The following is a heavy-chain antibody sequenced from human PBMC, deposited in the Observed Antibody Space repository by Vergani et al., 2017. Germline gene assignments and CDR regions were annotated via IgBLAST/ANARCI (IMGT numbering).Heavy chain of an antibody. Sequence: QVQLQESGPGLVKPSETLSLTCTVSGGSISSHYWSWIRQPPGKGLEWIGYIYYSGSTNYNPSLKSRVTISVDTSKNQFSLKLSSVTAADTAVYYCARVTPWGAYYYYMDVWGKGTTVTVSS. D-gene: IGHD1-26*01. V-gene: IGHV4-59*11. J-gene: IGHJ6*03. CDR1: GGSISSHY. CDR2: IYYSGST. CDR3: ARVTPWGAYYYYMDV.